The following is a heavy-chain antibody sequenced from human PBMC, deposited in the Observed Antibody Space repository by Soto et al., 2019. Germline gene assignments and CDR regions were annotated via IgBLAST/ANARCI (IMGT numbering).Heavy chain of an antibody. D-gene: IGHD4-17*01. CDR1: GGSFSGYY. J-gene: IGHJ4*02. CDR3: ARGATVTTGYFDY. Sequence: QVQLQQWGAGLLKPSETLSLTCAVYGGSFSGYYWSWIRQPPGKGLEWIGEINHSGSTNYNPSLTSRVTISVDTSKNQFSLKLSSVTAADTAVYYCARGATVTTGYFDYWGQGTLVTVS. V-gene: IGHV4-34*01. CDR2: INHSGST.